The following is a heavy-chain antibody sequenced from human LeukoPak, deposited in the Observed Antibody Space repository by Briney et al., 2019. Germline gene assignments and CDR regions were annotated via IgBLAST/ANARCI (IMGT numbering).Heavy chain of an antibody. CDR1: GYTFINYH. J-gene: IGHJ4*02. Sequence: ASVKVSCKAFGYTFINYHMHWVRQAPGLGLEWMGIINPSGGSTNYAQTFQGRVTMTRDMSTSTVYMELSSLRFEDTAVYYCARVVADCGGDCHFDYWGQGTLVTVSS. V-gene: IGHV1-46*01. CDR2: INPSGGST. CDR3: ARVVADCGGDCHFDY. D-gene: IGHD2-21*02.